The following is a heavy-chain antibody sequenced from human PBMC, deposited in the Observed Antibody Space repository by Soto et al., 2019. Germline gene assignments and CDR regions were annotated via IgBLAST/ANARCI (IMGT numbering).Heavy chain of an antibody. CDR3: ARESEDLTSNFDY. Sequence: GGSLRLSCAASGFTFTRYSMNWVRQAPGKGLEWVSSISSTTNYIYYADSMKGRFTVSRDNAKNSVYLGMNSLSAEDTAVYYCARESEDLTSNFDYWGQGTLVTVSS. CDR2: ISSTTNYI. J-gene: IGHJ4*02. CDR1: GFTFTRYS. V-gene: IGHV3-21*01.